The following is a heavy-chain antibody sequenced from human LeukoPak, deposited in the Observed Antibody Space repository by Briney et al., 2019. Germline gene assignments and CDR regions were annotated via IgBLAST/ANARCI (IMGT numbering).Heavy chain of an antibody. Sequence: SLKVSCTASVGTFITYAIRCVRQAPGQGLEWVGRIVPILSTANYAQNFQGRVTITADRSTTTAYMELSSLRSEATAVYYCARVPQGSSWPYYFDYWGQGTLVTVSS. D-gene: IGHD6-13*01. CDR2: IVPILSTA. CDR1: VGTFITYA. J-gene: IGHJ4*02. V-gene: IGHV1-69*04. CDR3: ARVPQGSSWPYYFDY.